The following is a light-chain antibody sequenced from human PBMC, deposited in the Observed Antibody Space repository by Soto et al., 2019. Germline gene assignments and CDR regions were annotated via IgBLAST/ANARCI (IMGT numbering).Light chain of an antibody. CDR2: AAS. Sequence: DIQMTQSPSSVSASVGDRVTITSLTSERISSWLAWCPHQPGRAAKLLIYAASSLQSGVPPTSSGSGSGTDFTLPISCLQSEDFATYYCQQYYSYARTFGGGTKVDI. CDR1: ERISSW. V-gene: IGKV1-12*01. CDR3: QQYYSYART. J-gene: IGKJ4*01.